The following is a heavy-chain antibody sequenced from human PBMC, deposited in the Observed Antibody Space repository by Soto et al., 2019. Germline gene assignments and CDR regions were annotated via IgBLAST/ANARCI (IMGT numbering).Heavy chain of an antibody. V-gene: IGHV1-2*04. CDR1: GYTFTGYY. CDR2: INPNSGGT. D-gene: IGHD6-13*01. Sequence: ASVKVSCKASGYTFTGYYMHWVRQAPGQGLEWMGWINPNSGGTNYAQKFQGWVTMTRDTSISTAYMELSRLRSDDTAVYYCARARVVIAAAESVSIRLYMDVWGKGTTVTVSS. J-gene: IGHJ6*03. CDR3: ARARVVIAAAESVSIRLYMDV.